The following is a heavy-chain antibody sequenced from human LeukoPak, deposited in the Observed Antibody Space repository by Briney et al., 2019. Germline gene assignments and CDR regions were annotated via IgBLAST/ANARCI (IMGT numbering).Heavy chain of an antibody. CDR2: ISSSSSTI. J-gene: IGHJ4*02. CDR1: GFTFRTSD. CDR3: MTDWPVW. V-gene: IGHV3-48*01. D-gene: IGHD3-16*01. Sequence: GGSLRLSCAASGFTFRTSDMHWVRQAPGKGLDWVSYISSSSSTIYYADSVQGRFTISRDNAKNSLYLQMNSLRAEDTAVFYCMTDWPVWWGQGTLVTVSS.